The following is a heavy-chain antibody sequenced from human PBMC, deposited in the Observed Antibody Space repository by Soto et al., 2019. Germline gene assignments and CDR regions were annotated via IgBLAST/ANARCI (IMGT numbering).Heavy chain of an antibody. CDR2: IFSNDDK. Sequence: KSGPTLVNPTETLTLTCTVSGLSLTNGRLGVSWIRQPPGKALEWLAHIFSNDDKSYSTSLKSRLTISKDISRSQVVLTMTNMDPVDSATYYCALIKDCSRTDCYLASFDPLGQGTLVTVSS. V-gene: IGHV2-26*01. CDR3: ALIKDCSRTDCYLASFDP. CDR1: GLSLTNGRLG. J-gene: IGHJ5*02. D-gene: IGHD2-2*01.